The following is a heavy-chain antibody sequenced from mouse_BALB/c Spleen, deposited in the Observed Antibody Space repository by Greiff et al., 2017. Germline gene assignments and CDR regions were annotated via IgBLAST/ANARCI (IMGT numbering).Heavy chain of an antibody. D-gene: IGHD3-3*01. CDR2: ISSGGST. CDR1: GFTFSSYA. V-gene: IGHV5-6-5*01. J-gene: IGHJ3*01. Sequence: EVQLVESGGGLVKPGGSLKLSCAASGFTFSSYAMSWVRQTPEKRLEWVASISSGGSTYYPDSVKGRFTISRDNARNILYLQMSSLRSEDTAMYYCARGEGRGQCAYWGQGTLVTVSA. CDR3: ARGEGRGQCAY.